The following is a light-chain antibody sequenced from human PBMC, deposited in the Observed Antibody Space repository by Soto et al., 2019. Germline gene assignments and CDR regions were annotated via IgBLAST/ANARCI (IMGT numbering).Light chain of an antibody. CDR3: QQYVSSWT. Sequence: EIVLTQSPGTLSLSPGEGATLSCRASQSVSGSYLAWYQQKPGQAPRLLIYGASSRATGIPDRFSGSGSGTDFTLTISRLEPEDSAVYYCQQYVSSWTFGQGTKVEIK. V-gene: IGKV3-20*01. J-gene: IGKJ1*01. CDR1: QSVSGSY. CDR2: GAS.